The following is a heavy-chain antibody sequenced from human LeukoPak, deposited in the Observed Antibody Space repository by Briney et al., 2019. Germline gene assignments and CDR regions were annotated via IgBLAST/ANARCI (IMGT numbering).Heavy chain of an antibody. CDR3: ARGGNGDSDAFDI. V-gene: IGHV4-30-2*01. J-gene: IGHJ3*02. Sequence: SETLPLTCAVSGGSISSGGYSWSWIRQPPGKGLEWIGYIYHSGSTYYNPSLKSRVTISVDRSKNQFSLKLSSVTAADTAVYYCARGGNGDSDAFDIWGQGTMVTVSS. D-gene: IGHD4-17*01. CDR2: IYHSGST. CDR1: GGSISSGGYS.